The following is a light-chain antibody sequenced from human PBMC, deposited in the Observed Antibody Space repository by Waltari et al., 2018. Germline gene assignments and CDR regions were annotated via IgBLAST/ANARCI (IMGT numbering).Light chain of an antibody. CDR3: QQYNNWLYT. CDR2: DAS. V-gene: IGKV3D-15*03. J-gene: IGKJ2*01. Sequence: ERVMTQSPATLSVSPGETATLSCRASQSASTNLAWYQRKAGQAPRLLIYDASIRATGVPARFSGSGAGTEFTLTITVLQSEDFAVYYCQQYNNWLYTFGQGTKLEIK. CDR1: QSASTN.